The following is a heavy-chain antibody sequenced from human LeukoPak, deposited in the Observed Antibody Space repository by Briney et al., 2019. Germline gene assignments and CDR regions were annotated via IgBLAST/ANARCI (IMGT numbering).Heavy chain of an antibody. CDR2: INTDESNT. CDR3: ARDYYDSSGYYYLPDY. Sequence: GGSLRLSCAASGFAFSSSWMSWVRQAPGEGLLWVSRINTDESNTGYADSVKGRFTISRDNAKDTLSLHMNTLRTEDTAVYYCARDYYDSSGYYYLPDYWGQGTLVTVSS. CDR1: GFAFSSSW. D-gene: IGHD3-22*01. J-gene: IGHJ4*02. V-gene: IGHV3-74*01.